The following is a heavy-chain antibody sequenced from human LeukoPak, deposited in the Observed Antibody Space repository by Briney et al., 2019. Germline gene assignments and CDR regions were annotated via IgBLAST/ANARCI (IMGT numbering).Heavy chain of an antibody. V-gene: IGHV3-23*01. CDR1: GFTFSSYA. CDR2: ISGSGGST. D-gene: IGHD6-13*01. CDR3: ATLPGIAAAGTWSDP. J-gene: IGHJ5*02. Sequence: PGWSLRLSCAASGFTFSSYAMSWVRQAPGKGLEWVSAISGSGGSTYYADSVKGRFTISRDNSKNTLYLQMNSLRAEDTAVYYCATLPGIAAAGTWSDPWGQGTLVTVSS.